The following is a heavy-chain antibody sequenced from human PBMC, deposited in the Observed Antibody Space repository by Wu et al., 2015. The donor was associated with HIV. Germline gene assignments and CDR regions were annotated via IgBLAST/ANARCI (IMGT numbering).Heavy chain of an antibody. CDR3: ASTELDYYDSRYFQH. CDR1: GGTFSSYA. CDR2: IIPIFGTT. V-gene: IGHV1-69*12. J-gene: IGHJ1*01. Sequence: QVQLVQSGAEVKKPGSSVKVSCKASGGTFSSYAVSWVRQAPGQGLEWMGGIIPIFGTTNYAQKFQGRVTITADESTSTAYMELSSLRSEDTAVYYCASTELDYYDSRYFQHWGQGTLVTVSS. D-gene: IGHD3-22*01.